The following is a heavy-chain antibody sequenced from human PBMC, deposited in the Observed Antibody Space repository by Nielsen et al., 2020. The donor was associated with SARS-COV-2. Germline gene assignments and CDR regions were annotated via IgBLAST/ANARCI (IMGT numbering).Heavy chain of an antibody. CDR1: GGSFSGYY. CDR3: ARVGRRFGESP. V-gene: IGHV4-34*01. D-gene: IGHD3-10*01. J-gene: IGHJ5*02. Sequence: SETLSLTCAVYGGSFSGYYWSWIRQPPGKGLEWIGEINHSGSTNYNPSLKSRVTISVDTSKNQFSLKLSSVTAADTAVYYCARVGRRFGESPWGQGTLVTSPQ. CDR2: INHSGST.